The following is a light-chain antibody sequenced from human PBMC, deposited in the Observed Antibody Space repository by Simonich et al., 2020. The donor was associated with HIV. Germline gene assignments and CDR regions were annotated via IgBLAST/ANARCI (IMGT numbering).Light chain of an antibody. CDR3: SSYTSSSPYV. CDR2: DVN. Sequence: QSALTQPASVSGSPGQSSTISCTETSTDVVGYKFVSWYQLPPGRAPKLIIYDVNTRPSGVSNRFSGSKSGNTASLTISGLQAEDEADYYCSSYTSSSPYVFGTGTEVTVL. V-gene: IGLV2-14*03. CDR1: STDVVGYKF. J-gene: IGLJ1*01.